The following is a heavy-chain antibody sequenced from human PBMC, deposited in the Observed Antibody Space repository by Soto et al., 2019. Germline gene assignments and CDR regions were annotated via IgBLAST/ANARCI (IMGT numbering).Heavy chain of an antibody. J-gene: IGHJ4*02. CDR2: IWYDGSNK. D-gene: IGHD3-10*01. CDR1: GFTFSSYG. V-gene: IGHV3-33*01. CDR3: ARDPYGSGSYYPDY. Sequence: QVQLVESGGGVVQPGRSLRLSCAASGFTFSSYGMHWVRQAPGKGLEWVAVIWYDGSNKYYADSVKGRFTISRDNSKNPLYLQMNSLRAEDTAVYYCARDPYGSGSYYPDYWGQGTLVTVSS.